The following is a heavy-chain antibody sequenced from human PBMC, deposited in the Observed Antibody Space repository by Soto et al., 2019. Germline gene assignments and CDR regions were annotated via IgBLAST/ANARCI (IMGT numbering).Heavy chain of an antibody. CDR2: MNPNSGNT. CDR3: ARGDSSSAEFYYYYYYMDV. Sequence: AXVKVSCKASGYNFTSYDIHWVRQATGQGLEWMGWMNPNSGNTGYAQKFQGRVTMTRNTSISTAYMELSSLRSEDTAVYYCARGDSSSAEFYYYYYYMDVWGKGTTVTVSS. D-gene: IGHD6-6*01. CDR1: GYNFTSYD. J-gene: IGHJ6*03. V-gene: IGHV1-8*01.